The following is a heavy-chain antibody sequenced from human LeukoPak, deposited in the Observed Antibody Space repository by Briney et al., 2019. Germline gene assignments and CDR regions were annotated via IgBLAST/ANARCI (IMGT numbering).Heavy chain of an antibody. D-gene: IGHD6-6*01. V-gene: IGHV1-18*01. CDR3: AREAVAAQPNWFDP. J-gene: IGHJ5*02. Sequence: GASVKVSCKASGYTFTSYAMHWVRQAPGQGLEWMGWISAYNGNTNYAQKLQGRVAMTTDTSTSTAYMELRSLRSDDTAVYYCAREAVAAQPNWFDPWGQGTLVTVSS. CDR1: GYTFTSYA. CDR2: ISAYNGNT.